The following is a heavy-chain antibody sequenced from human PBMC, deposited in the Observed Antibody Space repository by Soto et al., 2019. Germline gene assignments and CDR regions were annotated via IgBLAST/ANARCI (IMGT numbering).Heavy chain of an antibody. CDR3: ARLYSSSSTLCDY. Sequence: ASVKVSCPSSGYTFPSSGISWVRQAPGQGLEWMGWISAYNGNTNYAQKLQGRVTMTTDTSTSTAYMELRSLRSDDTAVYYCARLYSSSSTLCDYWGQGTLVTVSP. D-gene: IGHD6-6*01. CDR1: GYTFPSSG. J-gene: IGHJ4*02. CDR2: ISAYNGNT. V-gene: IGHV1-18*04.